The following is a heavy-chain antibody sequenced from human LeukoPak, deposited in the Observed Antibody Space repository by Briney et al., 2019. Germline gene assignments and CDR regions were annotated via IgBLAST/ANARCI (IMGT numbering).Heavy chain of an antibody. CDR2: MKTDGTRI. CDR1: GFRFSNSW. D-gene: IGHD3-10*01. V-gene: IGHV3-74*01. Sequence: GGSLRLSCAASGFRFSNSWMYWVRQGPGKGPVWVSRMKTDGTRIEYADSVKGRFTISRDNAKNTLFLQMSSLRVEDSAVYYCARGADHGGSYYPDWGQGTRVTVSS. CDR3: ARGADHGGSYYPD. J-gene: IGHJ4*02.